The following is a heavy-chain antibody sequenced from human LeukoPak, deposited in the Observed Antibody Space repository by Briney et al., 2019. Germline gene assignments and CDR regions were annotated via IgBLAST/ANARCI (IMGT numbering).Heavy chain of an antibody. J-gene: IGHJ6*02. V-gene: IGHV3-72*01. CDR3: ARGPTVTFNYHYGMDV. CDR1: GFTFSDHY. D-gene: IGHD4-17*01. Sequence: PGGSLRLSCATSGFTFSDHYMDWVRQAPGKGLEWVARTRTKAKDYTTEYAASVKGRFTVSRDESMHSLYLQMNSLKTMDTAVYYCARGPTVTFNYHYGMDVWGQGTTVTVSS. CDR2: TRTKAKDYTT.